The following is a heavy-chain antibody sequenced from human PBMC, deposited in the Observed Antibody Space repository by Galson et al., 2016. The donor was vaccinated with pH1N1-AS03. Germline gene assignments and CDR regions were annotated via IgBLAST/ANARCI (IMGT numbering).Heavy chain of an antibody. J-gene: IGHJ6*04. D-gene: IGHD5/OR15-5a*01. Sequence: QSGAEVKKPGESLKISCKGSGYSFTNYWIGWVRQMPGKGLEWMGIIYPGDSYTRYSPSFQGQVTISSDKSITTAYLQWSNRKASDTAMYYCARHRLSVTHSFSTRGIDVWGKGTTVTVSS. V-gene: IGHV5-51*01. CDR1: GYSFTNYW. CDR2: IYPGDSYT. CDR3: ARHRLSVTHSFSTRGIDV.